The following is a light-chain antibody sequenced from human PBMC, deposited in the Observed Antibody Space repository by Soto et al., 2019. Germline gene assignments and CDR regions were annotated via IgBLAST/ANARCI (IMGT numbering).Light chain of an antibody. Sequence: IQLTQHPSFLPASVADRVTITCRASQGISSYLAWYQQKPGKAPKLLMYAASTLQSGVPSRFSGSGSGTEFTLTISSLQPEDFSTYYCQQLNSYPRAFGGGTKVDIK. CDR3: QQLNSYPRA. CDR1: QGISSY. V-gene: IGKV1-9*01. CDR2: AAS. J-gene: IGKJ4*01.